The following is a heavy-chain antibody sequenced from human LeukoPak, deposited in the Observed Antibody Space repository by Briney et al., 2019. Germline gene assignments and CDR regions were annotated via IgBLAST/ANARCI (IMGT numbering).Heavy chain of an antibody. CDR3: AKGRGSRVYNWFDT. CDR1: GFSFNTSA. CDR2: ISGSGRST. Sequence: GGSLRLSCAGAGFSFNTSAMSSVRLDAGKGLEWVSAISGSGRSTSYTDSVRGRFTISRDNSKNTLYLQMSSLRAEDTAVYFCAKGRGSRVYNWFDTWGQGILVTVSS. V-gene: IGHV3-23*01. D-gene: IGHD6-13*01. J-gene: IGHJ5*02.